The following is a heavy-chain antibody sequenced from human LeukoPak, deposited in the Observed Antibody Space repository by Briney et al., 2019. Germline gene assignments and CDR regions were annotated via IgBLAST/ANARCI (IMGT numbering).Heavy chain of an antibody. CDR1: GGSISSYY. V-gene: IGHV4-59*12. Sequence: SETLSLTCTVSGGSISSYYWSWIRQPPGKGLEWIGYIYYSGSTNYNPSLKSRVTISVDTSKNQFSLKLSSVTAADTAVYYCARDLVPGGTMIVVVQLRFDPWAREPWSPSPQ. D-gene: IGHD3-22*01. CDR3: ARDLVPGGTMIVVVQLRFDP. J-gene: IGHJ5*02. CDR2: IYYSGST.